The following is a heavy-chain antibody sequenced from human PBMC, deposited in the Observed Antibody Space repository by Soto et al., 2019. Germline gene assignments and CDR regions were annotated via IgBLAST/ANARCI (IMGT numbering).Heavy chain of an antibody. CDR1: GGTFSSYT. V-gene: IGHV1-69*01. J-gene: IGHJ4*02. CDR3: AIGSTYSGEFEF. D-gene: IGHD1-26*01. Sequence: VQLVQSGAEVKQPGSSVKVSCKASGGTFSSYTDTWVRQAPGQGLEWMGGFVPIVGTTDYSQNFQGRLTITADESATTGYMELSSLTSDDTARYYCAIGSTYSGEFEFWGQGTLVTVSS. CDR2: FVPIVGTT.